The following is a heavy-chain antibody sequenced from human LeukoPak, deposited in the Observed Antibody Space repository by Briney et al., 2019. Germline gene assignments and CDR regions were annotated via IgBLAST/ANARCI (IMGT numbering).Heavy chain of an antibody. CDR1: GGSFSGYD. Sequence: PSETLSLTCAVYGGSFSGYDWSWIRQPPGKGLEWIGEINHSGSTNYNPSLKSRVAISVDTSKNQISPKLSSVTAADTAVYYCARQTVVTYYFDYWGQGTLVTVSS. CDR2: INHSGST. J-gene: IGHJ4*02. CDR3: ARQTVVTYYFDY. D-gene: IGHD4-23*01. V-gene: IGHV4-34*01.